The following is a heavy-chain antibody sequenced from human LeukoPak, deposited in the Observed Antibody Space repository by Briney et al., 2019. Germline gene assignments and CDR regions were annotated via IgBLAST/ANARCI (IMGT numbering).Heavy chain of an antibody. CDR3: ARDHYDSSGYYLFDY. CDR2: IIPIFGTA. Sequence: SVKVSCKASGGTFSSYAISWVRQAPGQGLEWMGGIIPIFGTANYAQKFQGRVTITADESTSTAYMELRSLRSDDTAVYYCARDHYDSSGYYLFDYWGQGTLVTVSS. CDR1: GGTFSSYA. D-gene: IGHD3-22*01. J-gene: IGHJ4*02. V-gene: IGHV1-69*13.